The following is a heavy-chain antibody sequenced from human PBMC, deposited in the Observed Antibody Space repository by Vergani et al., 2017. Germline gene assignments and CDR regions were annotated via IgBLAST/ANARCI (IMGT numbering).Heavy chain of an antibody. Sequence: QVQLVQSGAEVKKPGASVKVSCKTSRYTFTNYGISWVRQAPGQGLEWMGWISAYNGDTKYAQKLQGRVTMTRDTSTSTGYMELRSLRSDDTAVYYCASTRYSSPFDYWGQGTLVTVSS. J-gene: IGHJ4*02. D-gene: IGHD6-13*01. CDR3: ASTRYSSPFDY. V-gene: IGHV1-18*01. CDR1: RYTFTNYG. CDR2: ISAYNGDT.